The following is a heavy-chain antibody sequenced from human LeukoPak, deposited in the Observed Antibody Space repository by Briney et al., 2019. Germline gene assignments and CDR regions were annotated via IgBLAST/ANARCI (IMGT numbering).Heavy chain of an antibody. D-gene: IGHD6-13*01. J-gene: IGHJ4*02. V-gene: IGHV3-30*02. Sequence: GGSLRLSCAASGFTFSSCGMHWVRQAPGKGLEWVAFIRYDGSNKYYADSVKGRFTISRDNSKNTLYLQMNSLRAEDTAVYYCAKDPGIAAAGTFDYWGQGTPVTVSS. CDR2: IRYDGSNK. CDR3: AKDPGIAAAGTFDY. CDR1: GFTFSSCG.